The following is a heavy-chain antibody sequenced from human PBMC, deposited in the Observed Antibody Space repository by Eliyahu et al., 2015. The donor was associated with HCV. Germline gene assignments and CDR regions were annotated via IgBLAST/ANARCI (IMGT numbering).Heavy chain of an antibody. Sequence: QVQLVQSGAEVKKPGSSVKVSCKASGGSFNTNVISWVRQAPGXGLEWMGGVIPIFGTAKYAQNFQGRVSITADESTSTSYLEVSSLRSEDTAVYYCARSRGYRSGYYDYYMDVWGKGTTVSVS. J-gene: IGHJ6*03. CDR1: GGSFNTNV. D-gene: IGHD5-18*01. V-gene: IGHV1-69*01. CDR3: ARSRGYRSGYYDYYMDV. CDR2: VIPIFGTA.